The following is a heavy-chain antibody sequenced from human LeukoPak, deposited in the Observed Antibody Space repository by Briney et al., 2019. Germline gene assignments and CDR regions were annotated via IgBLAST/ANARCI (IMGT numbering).Heavy chain of an antibody. Sequence: GGSLRLSCAASGFTFDDYAMHWVRQAPGKGLEWVSGISWNSGSIGYADSVKGRFTISRDNAKNSLYLQMNSLRAEDTALYYCAKDIASSSSSRWFDPWGQGTLVTVSS. CDR1: GFTFDDYA. J-gene: IGHJ5*02. D-gene: IGHD6-6*01. V-gene: IGHV3-9*01. CDR2: ISWNSGSI. CDR3: AKDIASSSSSRWFDP.